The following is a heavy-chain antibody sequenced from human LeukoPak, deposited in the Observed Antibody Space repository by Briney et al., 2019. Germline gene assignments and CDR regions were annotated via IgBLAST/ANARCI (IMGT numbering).Heavy chain of an antibody. J-gene: IGHJ4*02. Sequence: GGSLRLSCAASGFTFSSYAMHWVRQAPGKGLEWVAVISYDGSNKYYADSVKGRFTISRDNSKNTLYLQMNSLRAEDTAVYYCARDPTYCGGDCLGYWGQGTLVTVSS. D-gene: IGHD2-21*02. CDR2: ISYDGSNK. CDR3: ARDPTYCGGDCLGY. V-gene: IGHV3-30*04. CDR1: GFTFSSYA.